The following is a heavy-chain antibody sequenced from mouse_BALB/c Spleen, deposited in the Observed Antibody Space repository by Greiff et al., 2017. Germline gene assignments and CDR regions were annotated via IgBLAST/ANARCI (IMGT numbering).Heavy chain of an antibody. D-gene: IGHD2-4*01. V-gene: IGHV5-6-5*01. CDR2: ISSGGST. J-gene: IGHJ4*01. CDR3: ARGGRLRDYAMDY. Sequence: EVQVVESGGGLVKPGGSLKLSCAASGFTFSSYAMSWVRQTPEKRLEWVASISSGGSTYYPDSVKGRFTISRDNARNILYLQMSSLRSEDTAMYYCARGGRLRDYAMDYWGQGTSVTVSS. CDR1: GFTFSSYA.